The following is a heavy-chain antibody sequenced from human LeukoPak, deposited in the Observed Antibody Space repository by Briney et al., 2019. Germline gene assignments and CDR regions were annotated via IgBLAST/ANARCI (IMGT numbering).Heavy chain of an antibody. D-gene: IGHD3-10*01. CDR3: ARLASITMVRGALGGDTRLDY. CDR1: GGSISSYY. V-gene: IGHV4-59*12. J-gene: IGHJ4*02. CDR2: ISYSGRT. Sequence: PSETLSLTCTVSGGSISSYYWSWIRQTPEKGLEWIGYISYSGRTDYGPSLKSRVTMSVDTSKNQFSLKLSSVTAADTAVYYCARLASITMVRGALGGDTRLDYWGQGTLVTVSS.